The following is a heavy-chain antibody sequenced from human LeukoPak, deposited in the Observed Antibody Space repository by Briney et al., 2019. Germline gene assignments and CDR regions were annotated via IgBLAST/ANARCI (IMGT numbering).Heavy chain of an antibody. CDR1: GYTFTGYY. J-gene: IGHJ5*02. D-gene: IGHD3-10*01. CDR3: ARDGPYEYYYGSGSYHPGTRVSYNWFDP. Sequence: GASVKVSCKASGYTFTGYYMHWVRQAPGQGLEWMGWINPNSGGTNYAQKFQGRVTMTRDTSISTAYMELSRLRSDDTAVYYCARDGPYEYYYGSGSYHPGTRVSYNWFDPWGQGTLVTVSS. CDR2: INPNSGGT. V-gene: IGHV1-2*02.